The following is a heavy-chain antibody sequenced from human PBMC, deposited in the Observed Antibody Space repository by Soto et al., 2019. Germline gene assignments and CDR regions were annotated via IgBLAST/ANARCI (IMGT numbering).Heavy chain of an antibody. V-gene: IGHV3-15*01. CDR2: IKSKTDGGTT. CDR3: TPQAASDAFDI. CDR1: GFTFSNAW. D-gene: IGHD6-13*01. J-gene: IGHJ3*02. Sequence: PGGTLRLSCAASGFTFSNAWMSWVRQAPGKGLEWVGRIKSKTDGGTTDYAAPVKGRFTISRDDSKNTLYLQMNSLKTEDTAVYYCTPQAASDAFDIWGQWTMVTVSS.